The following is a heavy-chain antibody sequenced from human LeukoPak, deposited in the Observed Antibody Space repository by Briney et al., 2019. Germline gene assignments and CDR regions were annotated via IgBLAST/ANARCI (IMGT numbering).Heavy chain of an antibody. D-gene: IGHD6-13*01. Sequence: GRSLRLSCAASGFTFSSYPMHWVRQAPGKGLEWVAVISYDGSNKYYADSVKGRFTISRDNSKNPLYLQMNSLRAEDTAVYYCARVYGSRWYAGFDYWGQGTLVTVSS. CDR1: GFTFSSYP. CDR2: ISYDGSNK. V-gene: IGHV3-30-3*01. J-gene: IGHJ4*02. CDR3: ARVYGSRWYAGFDY.